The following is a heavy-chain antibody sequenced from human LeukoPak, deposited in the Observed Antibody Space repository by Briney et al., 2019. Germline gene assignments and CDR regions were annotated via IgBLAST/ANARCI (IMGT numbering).Heavy chain of an antibody. Sequence: SQTLSLTCAISGDSVSSNSAAWNWIRRSPSRGLEWLGRTYYRSKWYNDYAVSVKSRITINPDTSKNQFSLQLNSVTPEDTAVYYCARGAEGWELLLDYWGQGTLVTVSS. V-gene: IGHV6-1*01. CDR3: ARGAEGWELLLDY. CDR2: TYYRSKWYN. J-gene: IGHJ4*02. D-gene: IGHD1-26*01. CDR1: GDSVSSNSAA.